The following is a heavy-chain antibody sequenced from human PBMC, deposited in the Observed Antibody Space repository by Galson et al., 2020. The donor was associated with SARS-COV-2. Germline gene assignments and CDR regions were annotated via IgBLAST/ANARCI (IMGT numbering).Heavy chain of an antibody. CDR2: IYYSGST. J-gene: IGHJ4*02. V-gene: IGHV4-31*03. Sequence: ASETLSLTCTVSGGSISSGGYYWSWIRQHPGKGLEWIGYIYYSGSTYYNPSLKSRVTISVDTSKNQFSLKLSSVTAADTAVYYCARTRLFRGLRFDYWGQGTLVTVSS. CDR1: GGSISSGGYY. CDR3: ARTRLFRGLRFDY.